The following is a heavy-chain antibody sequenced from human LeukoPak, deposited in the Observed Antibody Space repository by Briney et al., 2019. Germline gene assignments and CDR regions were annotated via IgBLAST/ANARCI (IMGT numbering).Heavy chain of an antibody. D-gene: IGHD1-1*01. CDR2: IKHDGSEK. J-gene: IGHJ2*01. CDR3: AGSDTTGYIPREWDYWYFDL. V-gene: IGHV3-7*01. Sequence: GGSLRLSCAASGFMFSNYWMTWVRQAPGKGLEWVANIKHDGSEKNYVDSVKGRFTISRDNAKNSVYLQMNSLSGEDTAVYYCAGSDTTGYIPREWDYWYFDLWGRGTLVTVSS. CDR1: GFMFSNYW.